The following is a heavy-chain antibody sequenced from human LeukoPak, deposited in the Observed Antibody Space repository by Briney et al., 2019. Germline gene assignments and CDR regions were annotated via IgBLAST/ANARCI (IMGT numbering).Heavy chain of an antibody. V-gene: IGHV3-23*01. Sequence: GGSLRLSCAASGFTFSNYGMSWVRQAPGKGLEWVSSIYFSGGNTYSADSVKGRFTISRDNSRNTLYLQMNSLRAEDTGVYYCVKDQGEAIVPRRFDYWGQGTLVTVSS. J-gene: IGHJ4*02. CDR1: GFTFSNYG. D-gene: IGHD6-6*01. CDR2: IYFSGGNT. CDR3: VKDQGEAIVPRRFDY.